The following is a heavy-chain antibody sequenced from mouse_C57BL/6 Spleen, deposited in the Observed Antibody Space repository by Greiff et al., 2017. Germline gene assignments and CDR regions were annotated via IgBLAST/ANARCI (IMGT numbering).Heavy chain of an antibody. V-gene: IGHV14-4*01. CDR1: GFNIKDDY. CDR3: TTSGNYEAWFAY. J-gene: IGHJ3*01. CDR2: IDPENGDT. D-gene: IGHD2-1*01. Sequence: VQLQQSGAELVRPGASVKLSCTASGFNIKDDYMHWVKQRPEQGLEWIGWIDPENGDTGYASKFQGKATITADTYSNTAYMQLSSLTSEDTAIYYCTTSGNYEAWFAYWGQGTLVTVSA.